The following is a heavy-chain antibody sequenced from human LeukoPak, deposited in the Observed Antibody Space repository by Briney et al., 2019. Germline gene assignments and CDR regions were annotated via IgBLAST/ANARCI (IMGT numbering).Heavy chain of an antibody. V-gene: IGHV4-34*01. CDR1: GGSFSGYY. J-gene: IGHJ6*02. Sequence: SETLSLTCAVYGGSFSGYYWSWLRQPPGKGLEWIGEINHSGSTNYNPSLKSRVTISVDTSKNQFSLKLSSVTAADTAVYYCARGRDILTHDYYYGMDVWGQGTTVTVSS. CDR2: INHSGST. CDR3: ARGRDILTHDYYYGMDV. D-gene: IGHD3-9*01.